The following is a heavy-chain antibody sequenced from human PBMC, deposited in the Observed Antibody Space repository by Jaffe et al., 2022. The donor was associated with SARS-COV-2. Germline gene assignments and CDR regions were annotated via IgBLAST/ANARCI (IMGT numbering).Heavy chain of an antibody. CDR3: TRDPGRNSIGY. Sequence: EVQLVESGGGLVQPGRSLRLSCTASGFTFGDYAMSWVRQAPGKGLEWVGFIRSKAYGGTTEYAASVKGRFTISRDDSKSIAYLQMNSLKTEDTAVYYCTRDPGRNSIGYWGQGTLVTVSS. J-gene: IGHJ4*02. CDR1: GFTFGDYA. V-gene: IGHV3-49*04. CDR2: IRSKAYGGTT. D-gene: IGHD2-15*01.